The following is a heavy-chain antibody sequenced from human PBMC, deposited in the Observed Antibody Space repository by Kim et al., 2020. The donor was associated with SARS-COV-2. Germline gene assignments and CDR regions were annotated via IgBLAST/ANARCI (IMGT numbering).Heavy chain of an antibody. V-gene: IGHV4-59*01. J-gene: IGHJ6*02. CDR2: IYYSGST. D-gene: IGHD5-18*01. Sequence: SETLSLTCTVSGGSISSYYWSWIRQPPGKGLEWIGYIYYSGSTNYNPSLKSRVTISVDTSKNQFSLKLSSVTAADTAVYYCARVKVTRFYYYGMDVWGQGTTVTVSS. CDR3: ARVKVTRFYYYGMDV. CDR1: GGSISSYY.